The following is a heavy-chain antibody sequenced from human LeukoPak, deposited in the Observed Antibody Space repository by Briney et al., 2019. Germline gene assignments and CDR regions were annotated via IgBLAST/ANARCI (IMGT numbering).Heavy chain of an antibody. CDR2: IYYSGST. J-gene: IGHJ4*02. Sequence: SETLSLTCTVSGGSISSYYWSWIRQPPGKGLEWIGYIYYSGSTNYNPSLKSRVTISVDTSKNQFSLKLSSVTAADTAVYHCARGARYFDYWGQGTLVTVSS. CDR1: GGSISSYY. CDR3: ARGARYFDY. V-gene: IGHV4-59*01. D-gene: IGHD3-16*01.